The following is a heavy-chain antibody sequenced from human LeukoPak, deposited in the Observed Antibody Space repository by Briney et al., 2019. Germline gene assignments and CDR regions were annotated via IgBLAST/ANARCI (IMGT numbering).Heavy chain of an antibody. CDR2: ISGSGGST. CDR1: GFTFSSYA. V-gene: IGHV3-23*01. J-gene: IGHJ4*02. CDR3: ANDYYDSSGYYYPTSSPFDY. Sequence: GGSLRLSCAASGFTFSSYAMSWVRQAPGKGQEWVSAISGSGGSTYYADSVKGRFTISRDNSKNTLYLQMNSLRAEDTAVYYCANDYYDSSGYYYPTSSPFDYWGQGTLVTVSS. D-gene: IGHD3-22*01.